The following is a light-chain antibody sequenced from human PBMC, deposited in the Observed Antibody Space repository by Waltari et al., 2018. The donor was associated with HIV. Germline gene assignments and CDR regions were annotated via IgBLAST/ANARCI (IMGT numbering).Light chain of an antibody. V-gene: IGLV2-11*01. CDR3: CSYAGSYTWV. CDR2: DVT. Sequence: QSALTQPRSVSGSPGQSVTLPCPGTSLNVGGFYSVSWFQQHPGKAPKLIIYDVTQRPSGAPDRFSASKSGNTASLTISGLQAGDEADYFCCSYAGSYTWVFGTGTELTVL. CDR1: SLNVGGFYS. J-gene: IGLJ3*02.